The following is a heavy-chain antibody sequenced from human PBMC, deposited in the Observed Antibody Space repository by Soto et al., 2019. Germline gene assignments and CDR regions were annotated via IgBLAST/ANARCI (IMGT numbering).Heavy chain of an antibody. Sequence: EAQLVESGGGLVQPGGSLRLSCVVSGFSFSTSWMGWVRQAPGNGLEWVATINQDGSETHYVDSVKGRFTISRDSAMNSVSLQMNSLRPEDTAVYYCARDTLWNTAMGVFDHWGQGTLVTDSS. J-gene: IGHJ4*02. CDR3: ARDTLWNTAMGVFDH. CDR1: GFSFSTSW. V-gene: IGHV3-7*03. CDR2: INQDGSET. D-gene: IGHD5-18*01.